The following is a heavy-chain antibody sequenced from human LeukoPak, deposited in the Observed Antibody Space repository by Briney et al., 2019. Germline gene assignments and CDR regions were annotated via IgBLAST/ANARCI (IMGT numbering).Heavy chain of an antibody. CDR2: IRYDGSNK. J-gene: IGHJ4*02. Sequence: GGSLRLSCAASGFTFSSYGMHWVRQAPGKGLEWVAFIRYDGSNKYYADSVKGRFTISRDNSKNTLYLQMNSLRAEDTAVYYCASPSLDYGDPLYYFDYWGQGTLVTVSS. CDR3: ASPSLDYGDPLYYFDY. V-gene: IGHV3-30*02. CDR1: GFTFSSYG. D-gene: IGHD4-17*01.